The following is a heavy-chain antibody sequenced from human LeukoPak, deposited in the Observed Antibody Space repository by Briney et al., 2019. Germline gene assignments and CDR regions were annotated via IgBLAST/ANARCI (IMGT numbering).Heavy chain of an antibody. CDR2: IYTSGST. V-gene: IGHV4-61*02. CDR1: GGSISSGSYY. D-gene: IGHD3-3*01. CDR3: ARDYSAIFGV. Sequence: SETLSLTCTVSGGSISSGSYYWNWIRQPAGKGLEWIGRIYTSGSTNYNPSLKSRVTISVDTSKNQFSLKLSSVTAADTAVYYCARDYSAIFGVWGKGTTVTASS. J-gene: IGHJ6*04.